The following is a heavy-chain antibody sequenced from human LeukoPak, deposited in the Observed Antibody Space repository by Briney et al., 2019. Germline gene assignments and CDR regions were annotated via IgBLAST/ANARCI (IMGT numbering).Heavy chain of an antibody. D-gene: IGHD3-22*01. V-gene: IGHV4-34*01. J-gene: IGHJ6*03. CDR3: ARGPTYYYDSSGYYYVHYYYYYMDV. CDR2: INHSGST. CDR1: GGSFSGYY. Sequence: SETLSLTCAVYGGSFSGYYWSWIRQPPGKGLEWIGEINHSGSTNYNPSLKSRVTISVDTSKNQFSLKLSSVTAADTAVYYCARGPTYYYDSSGYYYVHYYYYYMDVWGKGTTVTVSS.